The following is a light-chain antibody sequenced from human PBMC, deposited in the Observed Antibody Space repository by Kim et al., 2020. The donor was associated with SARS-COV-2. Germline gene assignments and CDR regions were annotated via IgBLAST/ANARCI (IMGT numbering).Light chain of an antibody. Sequence: DIVMTQSPLSSLVTLGQPASISCRSSQSLVHSDGRTYLSWLHQRPSQPPRLLIHGISNRFSGVPDRFSGSGAGTDFTLKISRVEAEDVGVYYCMQATQFPATLGQGTKVDIK. J-gene: IGKJ1*01. CDR3: MQATQFPAT. CDR1: QSLVHSDGRTY. CDR2: GIS. V-gene: IGKV2-24*01.